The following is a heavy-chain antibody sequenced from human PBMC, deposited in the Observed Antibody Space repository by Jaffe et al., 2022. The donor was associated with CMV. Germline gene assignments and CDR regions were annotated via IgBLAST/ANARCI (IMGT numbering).Heavy chain of an antibody. Sequence: QVQLQESGPGLVKPSETLSLTCTVFGGSVRSGNYYWSWIRQPPGKGLEWIGNIYYSGSTNYNPSLKSRVTISVDTSKNQFSLQLSFVTAADTAVYYCARDVVTAIPYYYYYGMDVWGQGTTVTVSS. V-gene: IGHV4-61*01. CDR3: ARDVVTAIPYYYYYGMDV. D-gene: IGHD2-21*02. J-gene: IGHJ6*02. CDR1: GGSVRSGNYY. CDR2: IYYSGST.